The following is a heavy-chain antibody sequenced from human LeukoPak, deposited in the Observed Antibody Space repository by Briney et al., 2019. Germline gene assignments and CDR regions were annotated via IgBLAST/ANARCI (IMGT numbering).Heavy chain of an antibody. CDR2: FDPEDGET. J-gene: IGHJ4*02. V-gene: IGHV1-24*01. CDR1: GYTLTELS. Sequence: ASVKVSCKVSGYTLTELSMHWVRQAPGEGLEWMGGFDPEDGETIYAQKFQGRVTMTEDTSTDTAYMELSSLRSEDTAVYYCATVYYDSSGYYGFPNYFDYWGQGTLVTVSS. CDR3: ATVYYDSSGYYGFPNYFDY. D-gene: IGHD3-22*01.